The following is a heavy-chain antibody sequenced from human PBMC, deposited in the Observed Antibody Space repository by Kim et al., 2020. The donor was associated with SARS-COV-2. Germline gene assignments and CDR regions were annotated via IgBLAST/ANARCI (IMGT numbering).Heavy chain of an antibody. CDR3: ARAARDCSSTSCITRNPYYYYGMDV. Sequence: SVKVSCKASGGTFSSFAISWVRQAPGQGLEWMGGIIPIFGTANYAQKFQGRVTITADESTSTAYMELSSLRSEDTAVYYCARAARDCSSTSCITRNPYYYYGMDVWGQGTTVTVSS. J-gene: IGHJ6*02. D-gene: IGHD2-2*01. CDR2: IIPIFGTA. CDR1: GGTFSSFA. V-gene: IGHV1-69*13.